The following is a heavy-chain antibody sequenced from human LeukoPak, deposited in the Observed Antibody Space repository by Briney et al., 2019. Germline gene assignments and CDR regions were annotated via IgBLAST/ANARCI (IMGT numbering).Heavy chain of an antibody. CDR3: VRRFAS. V-gene: IGHV3-48*03. CDR2: IRSSADTI. Sequence: PGGSLRLSCAASGFSFSSFEMNWVRQAPGKGLEWVSYIRSSADTIYYADSVKGRFTISRDNAKNSLYLQMNSLRDEDTAVYYCVRRFASWGQGTLDTVSS. CDR1: GFSFSSFE. J-gene: IGHJ4*02.